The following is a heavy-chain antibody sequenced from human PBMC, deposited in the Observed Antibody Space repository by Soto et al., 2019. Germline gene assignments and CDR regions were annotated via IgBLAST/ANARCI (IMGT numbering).Heavy chain of an antibody. D-gene: IGHD6-19*01. CDR1: GFTFSSYG. J-gene: IGHJ4*02. Sequence: QVQLVESGGGVVQPGRSLRLSCAASGFTFSSYGMHWVRQAPGKGLEWVAVIWYDASNKYYADSVKGRFTISRDNSKNMLYLQMNSLRAEGTAVYYCARDCAGYSSGWYQRGGFDYWGQGTLVTVSS. CDR2: IWYDASNK. V-gene: IGHV3-33*01. CDR3: ARDCAGYSSGWYQRGGFDY.